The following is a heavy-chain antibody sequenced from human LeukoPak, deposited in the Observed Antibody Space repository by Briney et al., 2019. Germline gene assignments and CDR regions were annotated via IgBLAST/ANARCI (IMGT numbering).Heavy chain of an antibody. V-gene: IGHV3-7*03. CDR3: AKDFLDNRERPYYMDV. J-gene: IGHJ6*03. CDR2: IKPDGSES. Sequence: GGSLRLSCAASGFTFNTYWMSWVRQAPGKGLEGVANIKPDGSESYYADSVKGRFSISRDNTKNSLYLQMNSLRAEDTAVYYCAKDFLDNRERPYYMDVWGKGTTVTVSS. CDR1: GFTFNTYW. D-gene: IGHD1-1*01.